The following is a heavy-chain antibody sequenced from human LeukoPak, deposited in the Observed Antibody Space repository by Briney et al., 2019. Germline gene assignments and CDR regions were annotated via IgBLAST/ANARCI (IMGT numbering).Heavy chain of an antibody. CDR2: IYTSGST. J-gene: IGHJ5*02. V-gene: IGHV4-4*07. Sequence: PSETLSLTCTVSGGSISNYYWSWIRQPAGKGLEWIGRIYTSGSTNYNPSLKSRVTMSVDTSKNQFSLKLSSVTAADTAVYYCARGLPYSSGWYHRDNWFDPWGQGTLVTVSS. CDR1: GGSISNYY. CDR3: ARGLPYSSGWYHRDNWFDP. D-gene: IGHD6-19*01.